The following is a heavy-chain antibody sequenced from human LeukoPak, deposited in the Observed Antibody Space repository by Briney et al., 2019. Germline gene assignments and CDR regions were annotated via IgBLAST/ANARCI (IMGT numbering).Heavy chain of an antibody. CDR1: GFTFISYA. J-gene: IGHJ4*02. D-gene: IGHD7-27*01. V-gene: IGHV3-23*01. Sequence: PGGSLRLSCAASGFTFISYAMSWVRQAPGEGLEWVSGISGGGGGTFYADSVKGRFTVSRDNSKSTLYLQMNGLRAEDTAVYYCARGLNWGSDRGYFDYWGQGTLVTVSS. CDR2: ISGGGGGT. CDR3: ARGLNWGSDRGYFDY.